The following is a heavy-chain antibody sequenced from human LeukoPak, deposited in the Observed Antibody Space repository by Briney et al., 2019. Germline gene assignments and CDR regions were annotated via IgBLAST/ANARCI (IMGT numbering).Heavy chain of an antibody. J-gene: IGHJ4*02. CDR2: VSGSGGNT. D-gene: IGHD6-13*01. Sequence: GGALRLSCAASGFTFSSYAMTWVRQAPGKGLEWVSGVSGSGGNTYNADSVKGRFTISRDNSKNTLDLQMNSLRAEDTAVYYCAKGLNIGIAAAFDYWGQGTLVTVSS. V-gene: IGHV3-23*01. CDR3: AKGLNIGIAAAFDY. CDR1: GFTFSSYA.